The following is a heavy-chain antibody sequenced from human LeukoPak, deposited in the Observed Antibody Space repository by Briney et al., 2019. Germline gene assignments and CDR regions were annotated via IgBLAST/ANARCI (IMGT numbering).Heavy chain of an antibody. CDR3: ARRGDYDLFDY. D-gene: IGHD3-22*01. J-gene: IGHJ4*02. CDR2: IYHSGST. CDR1: GYSISSGYY. V-gene: IGHV4-38-2*01. Sequence: SETLSLTCAVSGYSISSGYYWGWIRQPPGKGLEWIGSIYHSGSTYYNPSLKSRVTISVDTSKNQFSLKLSSVTAADTAVYYCARRGDYDLFDYWGQGTLVTVSS.